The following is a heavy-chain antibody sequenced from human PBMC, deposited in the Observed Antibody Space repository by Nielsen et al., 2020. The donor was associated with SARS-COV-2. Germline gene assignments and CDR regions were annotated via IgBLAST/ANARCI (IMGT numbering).Heavy chain of an antibody. CDR3: AMSVAPSLIYDAFDI. D-gene: IGHD6-19*01. CDR1: GYTFTSYY. Sequence: ASVKVSCKASGYTFTSYYMHWVRQAPGQGLEWMGIVNPSGGSTSYAQKFQGRVTMTRDTSTSTVYMELSSLRSEDTAVYYCAMSVAPSLIYDAFDIWGQGTMVTVSS. CDR2: VNPSGGST. V-gene: IGHV1-46*01. J-gene: IGHJ3*02.